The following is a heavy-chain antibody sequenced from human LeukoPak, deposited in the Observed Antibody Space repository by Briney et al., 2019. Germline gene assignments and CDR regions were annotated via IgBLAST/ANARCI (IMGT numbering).Heavy chain of an antibody. CDR1: GYTFSSYG. D-gene: IGHD3-22*01. J-gene: IGHJ4*02. Sequence: HWASVKVSCKASGYTFSSYGISWVRQAPGQGLEWMGWISAYNGNTNYAQKLQGRVTMTTDTSTSTAYMELRSLRSDDTAVYYCARALRLSSGYSVGGYWGQGTLVTVSS. V-gene: IGHV1-18*01. CDR2: ISAYNGNT. CDR3: ARALRLSSGYSVGGY.